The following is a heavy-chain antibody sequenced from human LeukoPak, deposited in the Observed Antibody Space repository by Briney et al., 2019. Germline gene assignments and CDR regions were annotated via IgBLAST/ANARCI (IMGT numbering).Heavy chain of an antibody. Sequence: PSETLSLTCTVSGGSISSYYWSWIRQPARKGLEWIGRIYTSGSTNYNPSLKSRVTMSVDTSKNQFSLKLSSVTAADTAVYYCARGQPRGYSYGRAPYYYYMDVWGKGTTATVSS. J-gene: IGHJ6*03. CDR1: GGSISSYY. D-gene: IGHD5-18*01. CDR3: ARGQPRGYSYGRAPYYYYMDV. V-gene: IGHV4-4*07. CDR2: IYTSGST.